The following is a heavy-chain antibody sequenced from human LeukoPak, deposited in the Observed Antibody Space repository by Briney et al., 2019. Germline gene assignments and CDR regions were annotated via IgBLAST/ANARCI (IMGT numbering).Heavy chain of an antibody. J-gene: IGHJ4*02. Sequence: GGSLRLSCAASGFSFSSYSMNWVRQAPGKGLEWVSSISSSSSYIYYADSLKGRFTVSRDNAKNSLFLQMNSLRAEDTAVYYCAKTLGTNGVCRHWGQGTLVTVSS. CDR3: AKTLGTNGVCRH. CDR1: GFSFSSYS. D-gene: IGHD2-8*01. V-gene: IGHV3-21*04. CDR2: ISSSSSYI.